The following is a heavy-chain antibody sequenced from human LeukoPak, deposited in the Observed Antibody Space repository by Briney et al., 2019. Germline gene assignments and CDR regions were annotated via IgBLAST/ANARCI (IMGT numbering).Heavy chain of an antibody. J-gene: IGHJ6*03. CDR2: IWYDGSNK. CDR1: GFTFSSYG. D-gene: IGHD3-16*01. Sequence: GGSLRLSCAASGFTFSSYGMHWVRQAPGKGLEWVAVIWYDGSNKYYEDSVKGRFTISRDNSKNTLYLQMNSLRAEDTAVYYCAKVLGQYYYYYMDVWGKGTTVTVSS. CDR3: AKVLGQYYYYYMDV. V-gene: IGHV3-33*06.